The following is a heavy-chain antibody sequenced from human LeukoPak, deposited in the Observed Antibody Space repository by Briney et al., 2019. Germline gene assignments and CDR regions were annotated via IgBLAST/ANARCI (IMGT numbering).Heavy chain of an antibody. CDR2: ISGSGGST. J-gene: IGHJ6*02. Sequence: GGSLRLSCAASGFTFSSYAMSWVRQAPGKGLEWVSAISGSGGSTHYADSVKGRFTISRDNSKNTLYLQMNSLRAEDTAVYYCAKQYYDFWSGYYNYYYGMDVWGQGTTVTVSS. CDR3: AKQYYDFWSGYYNYYYGMDV. CDR1: GFTFSSYA. V-gene: IGHV3-23*01. D-gene: IGHD3-3*01.